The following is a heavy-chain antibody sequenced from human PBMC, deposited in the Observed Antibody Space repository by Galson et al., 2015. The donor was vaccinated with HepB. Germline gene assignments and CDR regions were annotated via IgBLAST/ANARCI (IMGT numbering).Heavy chain of an antibody. CDR3: ARGAFVVVGGSFQNNWFGP. V-gene: IGHV1-18*01. D-gene: IGHD2-15*01. CDR2: ISPHNRYT. Sequence: SVKVSCKASGYTFSSYSITWVRQAPGQGLEWVGWISPHNRYTNYAQNFQGRVTMTTDKSTSTAFMELRSLRSDDTAVYYCARGAFVVVGGSFQNNWFGPWGQGTLVTVSS. J-gene: IGHJ5*02. CDR1: GYTFSSYS.